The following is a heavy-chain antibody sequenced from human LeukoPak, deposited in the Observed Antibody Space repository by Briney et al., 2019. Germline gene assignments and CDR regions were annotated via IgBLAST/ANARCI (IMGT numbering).Heavy chain of an antibody. J-gene: IGHJ4*02. CDR2: INHSGST. CDR1: GGSFSGYY. CDR3: ARGHILYTIFRTYFDY. D-gene: IGHD3-9*01. V-gene: IGHV4-34*01. Sequence: SETLSLTCAVYGGSFSGYYWSWIRQPPGKGLEWIGEINHSGSTNYNPSLKSRVTISVDTSKNQFSLKLSSVTAADTAVYYCARGHILYTIFRTYFDYWGQGTLVTVSS.